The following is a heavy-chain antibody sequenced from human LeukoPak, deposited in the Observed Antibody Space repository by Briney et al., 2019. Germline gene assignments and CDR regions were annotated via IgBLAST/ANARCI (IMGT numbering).Heavy chain of an antibody. J-gene: IGHJ4*02. D-gene: IGHD6-19*01. V-gene: IGHV3-30-3*01. CDR3: ARETSSGWEFDY. Sequence: GGSLRLSCAASGFTFSSYAMHWVRQAPGKGLGWVAVISYDGTNKYYADSVKGRFTISRDNSKNTLYLQMNSLRAEDTAVYYCARETSSGWEFDYWGQGTLVTVSS. CDR2: ISYDGTNK. CDR1: GFTFSSYA.